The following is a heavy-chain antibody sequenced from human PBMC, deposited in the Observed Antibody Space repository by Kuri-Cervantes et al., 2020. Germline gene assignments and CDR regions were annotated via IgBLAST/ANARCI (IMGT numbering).Heavy chain of an antibody. J-gene: IGHJ6*02. CDR1: GFTFSSYS. CDR2: ISSSSSYI. V-gene: IGHV3-21*01. Sequence: GGSLRLSCAASGFTFSSYSMNWVRQAPGKGLEWVSSISSSSSYIYYADSVKGRFTISRDNAKNSLYLQMNSLRAEDTAVYYCAREIFGGTSGVRYYYYGMDVWGQGTTVTVSS. D-gene: IGHD3-3*01. CDR3: AREIFGGTSGVRYYYYGMDV.